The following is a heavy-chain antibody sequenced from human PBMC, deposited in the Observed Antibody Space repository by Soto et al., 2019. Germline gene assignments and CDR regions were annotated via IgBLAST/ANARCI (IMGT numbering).Heavy chain of an antibody. CDR2: IRGFSPYT. J-gene: IGHJ6*02. D-gene: IGHD3-10*01. CDR3: ARDRGYDAHDYYYNAMDA. Sequence: NPGGSLRLSCISSGFTFRTYTMNWVRQAPGKGLEWVSGIRGFSPYTFYAESVKGRFTISRDNAKNSLYLQMNSLRAEDTAVYYCARDRGYDAHDYYYNAMDAWGQGTTVTVSS. CDR1: GFTFRTYT. V-gene: IGHV3-21*01.